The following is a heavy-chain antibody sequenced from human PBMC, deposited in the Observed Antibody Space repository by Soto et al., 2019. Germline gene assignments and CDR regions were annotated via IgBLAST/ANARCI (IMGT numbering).Heavy chain of an antibody. CDR2: ISWNSGKI. V-gene: IGHV3-9*01. CDR3: AKDKSNEDLSVYYYNGLDV. D-gene: IGHD3-16*02. J-gene: IGHJ6*02. CDR1: GFAFDDHA. Sequence: EVQLVESGGGLVQPGRSLTLSCEASGFAFDDHAMHWVRQVPGKGLEWVSSISWNSGKIGYAGSVKGRFTISRDNANNFVYLPMNGLRTEDTALYYCAKDKSNEDLSVYYYNGLDVWGQGTTVIVSS.